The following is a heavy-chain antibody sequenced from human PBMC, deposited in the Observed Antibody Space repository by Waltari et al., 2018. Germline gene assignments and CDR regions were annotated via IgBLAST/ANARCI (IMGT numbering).Heavy chain of an antibody. V-gene: IGHV1-69*16. CDR2: LGTA. CDR3: AGGYYYDSSGYSDVDY. J-gene: IGHJ4*02. Sequence: LGTANYAQKFQGRVTITTDESTSTAYMELSSLRSEDTAVYYCAGGYYYDSSGYSDVDYWGQGTLVIVSS. D-gene: IGHD3-22*01.